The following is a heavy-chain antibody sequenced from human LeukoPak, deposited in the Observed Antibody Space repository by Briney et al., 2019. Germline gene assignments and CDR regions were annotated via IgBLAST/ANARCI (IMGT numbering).Heavy chain of an antibody. CDR3: ARDPYSKIFVG. Sequence: PGGSLRLSCAASGLTVNNNYMSWVRQAPGRGLQWVSLITGGDDTYYADSVKGRFTISRDNSKSTLYLQMNSLRPGDTAVYYCARDPYSKIFVGWGQGTLVTVSS. CDR1: GLTVNNNY. D-gene: IGHD3-3*01. J-gene: IGHJ4*02. V-gene: IGHV3-66*02. CDR2: ITGGDDT.